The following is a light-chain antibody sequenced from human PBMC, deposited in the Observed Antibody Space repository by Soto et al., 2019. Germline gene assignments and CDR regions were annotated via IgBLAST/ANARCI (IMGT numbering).Light chain of an antibody. V-gene: IGKV1-5*03. J-gene: IGKJ2*01. CDR2: EAS. CDR3: QHFVSYAVT. CDR1: QSIGHW. Sequence: DIPMTQSPSILSAFVGDRVTITCRASQSIGHWLAWYQQKPGEAPKLLIYEASTLENGVPSRFSGSGSGTEFTLTISSLQPDDFATYYCQHFVSYAVTFGQGTKLEIK.